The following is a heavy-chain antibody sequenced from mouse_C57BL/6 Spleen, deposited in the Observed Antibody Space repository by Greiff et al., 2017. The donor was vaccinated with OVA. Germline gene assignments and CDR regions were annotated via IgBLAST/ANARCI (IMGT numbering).Heavy chain of an antibody. CDR3: TRGNYYGSSYVFAY. V-gene: IGHV1-15*01. CDR1: GYTFTDYE. J-gene: IGHJ3*01. CDR2: IDPETGGT. D-gene: IGHD1-1*01. Sequence: QVQLQQSGAELVRPGASVTLSCKASGYTFTDYEMHWVKQTPVHGLEWIGAIDPETGGTAYNQKFKGKAILTADKSSSTAYMELRSLTSEDSAVYYCTRGNYYGSSYVFAYWGQGTLVTVSA.